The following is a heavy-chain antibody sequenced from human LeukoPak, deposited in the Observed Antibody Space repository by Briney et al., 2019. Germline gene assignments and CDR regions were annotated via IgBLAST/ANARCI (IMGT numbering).Heavy chain of an antibody. V-gene: IGHV5-51*01. CDR1: GYSFTSYW. Sequence: KGGESLKISCKGSGYSFTSYWIGWVRQMPGKGLEWMGIIYPGDSDTRYSPSFQGQVTISADKSISTAYLQWSSLKASDTAMYYCARVVFYDFWSGYYFDYWGQGTLVTVSS. CDR3: ARVVFYDFWSGYYFDY. D-gene: IGHD3-3*01. J-gene: IGHJ4*02. CDR2: IYPGDSDT.